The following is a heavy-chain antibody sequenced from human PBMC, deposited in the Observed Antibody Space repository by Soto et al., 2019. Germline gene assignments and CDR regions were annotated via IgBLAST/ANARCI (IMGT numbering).Heavy chain of an antibody. D-gene: IGHD3-10*01. CDR3: ARLFGSGSYLLDK. V-gene: IGHV4-61*01. CDR2: IFYSGST. Sequence: QVQLQESGPGLVKASETLSLTCTVSGVSVSSGSYYWTWIRQPPGKGLEWIGSIFYSGSTNYNPSLKSRVTVSVDTSKNQFSLRLSSVTAADTAVYYCARLFGSGSYLLDKWGQGTLVTVSS. CDR1: GVSVSSGSYY. J-gene: IGHJ4*02.